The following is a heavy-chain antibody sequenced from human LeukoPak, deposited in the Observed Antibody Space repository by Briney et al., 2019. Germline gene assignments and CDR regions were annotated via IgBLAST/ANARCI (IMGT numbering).Heavy chain of an antibody. J-gene: IGHJ4*02. CDR2: FYYSGST. Sequence: SETLSLTCTVSGGPISTYSWSWIRQPPGKGLEWIGYFYYSGSTNYNPSLKSRVTISVDTSKNQFSLKLSSVTAADTAVYYCARDSGAAGGHFDYWGQGTLVTVSS. CDR3: ARDSGAAGGHFDY. V-gene: IGHV4-59*01. CDR1: GGPISTYS. D-gene: IGHD6-13*01.